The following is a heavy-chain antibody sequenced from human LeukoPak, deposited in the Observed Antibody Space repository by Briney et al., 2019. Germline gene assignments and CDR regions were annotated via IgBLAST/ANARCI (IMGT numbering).Heavy chain of an antibody. CDR1: GGSISSSGYY. Sequence: SETLSLTRTVSGGSISSSGYYWSRLRQHPGKGLEWIGYIYYSGTTYYNPSLKSRVTISVDTSKNQFSLKLFSVTAADTAVYYCAREDYYDSSGYLDYWGQGTLVTVSS. V-gene: IGHV4-31*03. CDR2: IYYSGTT. J-gene: IGHJ4*02. D-gene: IGHD3-22*01. CDR3: AREDYYDSSGYLDY.